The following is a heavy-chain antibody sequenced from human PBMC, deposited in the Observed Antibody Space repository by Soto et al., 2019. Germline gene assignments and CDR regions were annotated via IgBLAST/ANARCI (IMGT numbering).Heavy chain of an antibody. V-gene: IGHV4-30-4*01. J-gene: IGHJ4*02. D-gene: IGHD1-20*01. CDR1: GGSISSGDYY. Sequence: PSETLSLTCTVSGGSISSGDYYWSWIRQPPGKGLEWIGYIYYSGSTYYNPSLKSRVTISVDTSKNQFSLKLSSVTAADTAVYYCARAPAYNWNQATIDYWGQGTLVTVYS. CDR3: ARAPAYNWNQATIDY. CDR2: IYYSGST.